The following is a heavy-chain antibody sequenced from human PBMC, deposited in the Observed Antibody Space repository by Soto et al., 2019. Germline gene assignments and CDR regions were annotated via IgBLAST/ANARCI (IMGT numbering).Heavy chain of an antibody. CDR2: ISYDGSNK. J-gene: IGHJ6*02. CDR1: GFTFSSYA. CDR3: AGGHYYYYCGMDV. V-gene: IGHV3-30-3*01. Sequence: QVQLVESGGGVVQPGRSLRLSCAASGFTFSSYAMHWVRQAPGKGLEWVAVISYDGSNKYYADSVKGRFTISRDNSKNTLYLQMNSLRAEDTAVYYCAGGHYYYYCGMDVWGQGNTVTVSS.